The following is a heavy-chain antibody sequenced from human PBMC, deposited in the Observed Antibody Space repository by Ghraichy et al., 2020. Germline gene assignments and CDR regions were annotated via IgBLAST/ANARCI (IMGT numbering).Heavy chain of an antibody. CDR3: RGGDYYYGMDV. V-gene: IGHV3-23*01. CDR2: ISGSGDRT. Sequence: GGSLRLSCAASGFTFSSYAMTWVRQAPGKGLEWVSAISGSGDRTYYADSVKGRFTISRDNSKNTLYLQMNSLRAEDTAVYYCRGGDYYYGMDVWGHGTTVNVSS. D-gene: IGHD3-10*01. CDR1: GFTFSSYA. J-gene: IGHJ6*02.